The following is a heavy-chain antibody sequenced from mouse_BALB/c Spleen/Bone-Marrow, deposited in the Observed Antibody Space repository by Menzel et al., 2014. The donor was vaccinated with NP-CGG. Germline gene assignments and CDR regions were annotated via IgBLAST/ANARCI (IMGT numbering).Heavy chain of an antibody. CDR2: ISSGSSNI. V-gene: IGHV5-17*02. CDR1: GFTFSSFG. Sequence: EVKLVESGGGLVQPGGSRKLSCAASGFTFSSFGMHWVRQAPEKGLEWVAYISSGSSNIYYEDTVKGRFTNSRDNRKNTLYLQMTRLRSADTDMYYCTRGGNWDDFDYWGQGTTLTVSS. CDR3: TRGGNWDDFDY. J-gene: IGHJ2*01. D-gene: IGHD4-1*01.